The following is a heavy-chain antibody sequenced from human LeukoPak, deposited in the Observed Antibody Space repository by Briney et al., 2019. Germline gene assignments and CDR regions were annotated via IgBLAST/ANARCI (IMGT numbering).Heavy chain of an antibody. Sequence: GGSLRLSCSDSGFTLSRSAMFWVRQSPGKGLEYVSSITDNGRETYYADSLRGRFIISRHNSKNALYLQMSSLRPEDTAVYFCVREIHYDILTGGPGYWGQGALVTVSS. CDR3: VREIHYDILTGGPGY. J-gene: IGHJ4*02. CDR1: GFTLSRSA. D-gene: IGHD3-9*01. V-gene: IGHV3-64D*08. CDR2: ITDNGRET.